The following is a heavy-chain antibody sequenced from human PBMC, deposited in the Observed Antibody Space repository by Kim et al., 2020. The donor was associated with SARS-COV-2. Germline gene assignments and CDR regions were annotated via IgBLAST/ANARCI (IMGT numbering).Heavy chain of an antibody. CDR1: GFTFTNHG. Sequence: GGSLRLSCAASGFTFTNHGMSWVRQTPGKGLEWVSSIRGSGASTHYADSVRGRFTISRDNSKNTLYLQIDSLRVEDTAVYYCTTRKCSSTCRGSAYWGQGPLLTVSS. J-gene: IGHJ4*02. CDR2: IRGSGAST. CDR3: TTRKCSSTCRGSAY. D-gene: IGHD3-10*02. V-gene: IGHV3-23*01.